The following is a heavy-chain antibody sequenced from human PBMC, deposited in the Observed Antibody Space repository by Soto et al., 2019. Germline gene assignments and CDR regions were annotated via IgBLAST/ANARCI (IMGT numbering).Heavy chain of an antibody. V-gene: IGHV1-69*13. J-gene: IGHJ4*02. D-gene: IGHD3-22*01. CDR2: IIPIFGTA. Sequence: SVKVSCKASGGTFSSFAISWVRQAPGQGLEWMGGIIPIFGTANYAQKFQGRVTITADESTSTAYMELSSLRSEDTAVYYCARGRTTDYYDSSGYYDYWGQGTLVTVPQ. CDR1: GGTFSSFA. CDR3: ARGRTTDYYDSSGYYDY.